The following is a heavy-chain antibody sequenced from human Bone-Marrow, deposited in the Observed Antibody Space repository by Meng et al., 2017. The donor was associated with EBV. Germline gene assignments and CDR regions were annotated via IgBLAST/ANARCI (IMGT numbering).Heavy chain of an antibody. CDR1: GGHFRSDA. J-gene: IGHJ4*02. D-gene: IGHD3-10*01. V-gene: IGHV1-69*01. CDR2: LIPMSDAP. CDR3: ASESGRGFTPDY. Sequence: QVPWVQSGAGVKKPGFSVKVSCQTSGGHFRSDAISWVRQAPGQGLEWMGGLIPMSDAPHYAQKFQGRVTITADESTSTHYMDLSGLRSEDTAVYYCASESGRGFTPDYWGQGTLVTVSS.